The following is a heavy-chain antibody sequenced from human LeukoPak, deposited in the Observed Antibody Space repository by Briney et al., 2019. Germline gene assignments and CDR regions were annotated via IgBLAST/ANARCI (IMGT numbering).Heavy chain of an antibody. V-gene: IGHV4-59*01. CDR3: ARVTGYMIEDYFDY. J-gene: IGHJ4*02. D-gene: IGHD3-9*01. CDR2: LYYSGST. Sequence: SETLSLTCTVSGGSINAYYWTWIRQPPGKELEWIGYLYYSGSTNYNPSLKSRVTISVDTSKNQFSLNLSSVTAADTAVYYCARVTGYMIEDYFDYWGQGILVTVSS. CDR1: GGSINAYY.